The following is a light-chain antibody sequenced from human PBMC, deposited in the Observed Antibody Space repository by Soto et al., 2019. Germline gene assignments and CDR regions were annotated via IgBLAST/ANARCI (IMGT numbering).Light chain of an antibody. CDR1: QSVSSN. V-gene: IGKV3-15*01. CDR2: GAS. Sequence: EIVMTQSPATLSVSPGERATLSCRASQSVSSNLAWYQQKPGQAPRLLIYGASTRATGIPARFSGSGSGTEFTLTISSLQSEEFAVYYCQQYNNFITFGQGTRLEIK. CDR3: QQYNNFIT. J-gene: IGKJ5*01.